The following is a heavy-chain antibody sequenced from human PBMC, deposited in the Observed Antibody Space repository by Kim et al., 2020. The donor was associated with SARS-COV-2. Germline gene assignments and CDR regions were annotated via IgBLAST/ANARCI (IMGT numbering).Heavy chain of an antibody. CDR2: IRQNGSGT. D-gene: IGHD1-26*01. CDR3: ARGHGSYALDC. V-gene: IGHV3-7*03. CDR1: GFTFSNYC. J-gene: IGHJ4*02. Sequence: GGSLRLSCAASGFTFSNYCMSWVRQVPGKGLEWVAYIRQNGSGTAYVDSVKGRFTISRDNANNSLYLQMNNVGADDTAVYFCARGHGSYALDCWGQGTLVTVSS.